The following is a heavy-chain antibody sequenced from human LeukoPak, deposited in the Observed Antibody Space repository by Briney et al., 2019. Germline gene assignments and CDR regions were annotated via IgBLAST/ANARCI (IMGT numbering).Heavy chain of an antibody. V-gene: IGHV1-18*01. J-gene: IGHJ1*01. CDR3: AREAYYYDSSGYYIPRVYFQH. Sequence: ASVKVSCKASGYTFTSYGISWVRQAPGQGLEWMGWISAYNGNTNYAQKLQGRVTMTTDTSTSTAYMELSRLRSDDTAVYYCAREAYYYDSSGYYIPRVYFQHWGQGTLVTVSS. CDR2: ISAYNGNT. D-gene: IGHD3-22*01. CDR1: GYTFTSYG.